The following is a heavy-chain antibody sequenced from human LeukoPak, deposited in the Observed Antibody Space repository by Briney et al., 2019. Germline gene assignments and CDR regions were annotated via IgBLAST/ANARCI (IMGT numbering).Heavy chain of an antibody. CDR1: GYTFTSYG. D-gene: IGHD6-13*01. V-gene: IGHV1-18*01. CDR2: ISAYNGNT. Sequence: GASVKVSCKASGYTFTSYGISWVRQAPGQGLEWMGWISAYNGNTNYAQKLQGRVTMTTDTSTSTAYMELRSLRSDDTAVYYCARDCGRACIAAVGPINFDYWGQGTLVTVSS. CDR3: ARDCGRACIAAVGPINFDY. J-gene: IGHJ4*02.